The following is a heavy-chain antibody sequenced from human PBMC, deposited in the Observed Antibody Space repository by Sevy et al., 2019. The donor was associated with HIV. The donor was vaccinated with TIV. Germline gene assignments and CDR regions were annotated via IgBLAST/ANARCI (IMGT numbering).Heavy chain of an antibody. Sequence: GGSLRLSCAASGFTFSNAWMSWVRQAPGKGLEWVGRIKSKTDGGTTDYAAPVKGRFTISRDDSKNTLYLQMNSLKTGDTAVYYCTTGGSNYDFWSGYYKNDYYYYYMDVWGKGTTVTVSS. CDR1: GFTFSNAW. D-gene: IGHD3-3*01. J-gene: IGHJ6*03. CDR3: TTGGSNYDFWSGYYKNDYYYYYMDV. CDR2: IKSKTDGGTT. V-gene: IGHV3-15*01.